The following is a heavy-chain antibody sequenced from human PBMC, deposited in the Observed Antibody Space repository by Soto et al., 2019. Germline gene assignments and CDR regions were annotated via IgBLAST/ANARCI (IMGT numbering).Heavy chain of an antibody. CDR1: GFTFSSNA. CDR3: AKESYYYGSGLALGY. Sequence: GGSLRLSCAASGFTFSSNAMSWVRQAPGKGLEWVSGISGSGGSTYYADSVKGRFTISRDNSKNTLYLQMNSLRAEDTAVYYCAKESYYYGSGLALGYWGQGTQVTVSS. J-gene: IGHJ4*02. D-gene: IGHD3-10*01. CDR2: ISGSGGST. V-gene: IGHV3-23*01.